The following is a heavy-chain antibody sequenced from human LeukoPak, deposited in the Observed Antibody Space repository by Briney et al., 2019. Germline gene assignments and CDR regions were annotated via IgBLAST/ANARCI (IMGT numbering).Heavy chain of an antibody. D-gene: IGHD3-10*01. J-gene: IGHJ4*02. CDR1: GFTFNSYA. CDR3: ASSYGSGSYYLGY. CDR2: ISYDGNRK. Sequence: GGSLRLSCAATGFTFNSYAMHWARQAPGKGLEWVSVISYDGNRKYYIDSVKGRFTISRNNAANMLDLQMRSLTTEDTAVYYCASSYGSGSYYLGYWGQGTLVTVSS. V-gene: IGHV3-30*04.